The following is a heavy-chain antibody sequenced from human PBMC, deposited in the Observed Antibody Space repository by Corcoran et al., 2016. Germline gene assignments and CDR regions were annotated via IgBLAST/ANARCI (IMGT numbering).Heavy chain of an antibody. Sequence: EVQLVQSVAEMKKPGESLKISCKASGYSFITSGIGWVRQVPGKGLEWLGIIYPGDSDTRYSPSFQGQVTISDDKSINTAYLQWSRLKASDSAMYYCAKPNRIYRYGSDACEIWSQGLMVTVS. D-gene: IGHD3-16*02. J-gene: IGHJ3*02. CDR2: IYPGDSDT. V-gene: IGHV5-51*01. CDR3: AKPNRIYRYGSDACEI. CDR1: GYSFITSG.